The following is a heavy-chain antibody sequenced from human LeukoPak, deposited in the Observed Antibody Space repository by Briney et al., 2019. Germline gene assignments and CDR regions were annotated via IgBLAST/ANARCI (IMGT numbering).Heavy chain of an antibody. CDR2: TNPNSGGT. J-gene: IGHJ4*02. V-gene: IGHV1-2*02. D-gene: IGHD3-10*01. CDR3: AVYGSGSYYKGYYFDY. CDR1: GYTFTGYY. Sequence: GASVKVSCKASGYTFTGYYMHWVRQAPGQGLEWMGWTNPNSGGTNYAQKFQGRVTMTRDTSISTAYMELSRLRSDDTAVYYCAVYGSGSYYKGYYFDYWGQGTLVTVSS.